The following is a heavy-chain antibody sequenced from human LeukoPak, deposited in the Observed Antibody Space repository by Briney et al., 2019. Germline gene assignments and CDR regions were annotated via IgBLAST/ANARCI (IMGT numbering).Heavy chain of an antibody. CDR3: VRIGGYCSGGSCESGWFDP. CDR2: IYTGGST. Sequence: GGSLRLSCAASGFTVSSNYMSWVRQAPGKGLEWVSVIYTGGSTYYADSVKGRFTISRDNSKNTLYLQMNSLRAEDTAVYYCVRIGGYCSGGSCESGWFDPWGQGTLVTVSS. D-gene: IGHD2-15*01. J-gene: IGHJ5*02. CDR1: GFTVSSNY. V-gene: IGHV3-66*01.